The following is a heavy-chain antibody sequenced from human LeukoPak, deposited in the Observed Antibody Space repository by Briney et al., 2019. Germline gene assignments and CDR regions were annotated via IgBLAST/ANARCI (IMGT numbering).Heavy chain of an antibody. CDR2: IYVDGRTT. CDR3: IRDFRSADL. V-gene: IGHV3-74*01. CDR1: GFTFNDYA. Sequence: GGSLRLSCAASGFTFNDYAIHWVRQPPGKGLVWVSRIYVDGRTTNYADSVKGRFTISRDNAKNTVYLEMNSLSVEDTATYYCIRDFRSADLWGQGTLVTVTS. J-gene: IGHJ5*02.